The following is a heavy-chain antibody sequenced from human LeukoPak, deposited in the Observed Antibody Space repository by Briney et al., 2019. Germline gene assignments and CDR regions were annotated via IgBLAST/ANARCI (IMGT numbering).Heavy chain of an antibody. CDR2: ISYDGSNK. J-gene: IGHJ4*02. V-gene: IGHV3-30-3*02. Sequence: GGSLRLSCAASGFTFSSYAMHWVRQAPGKGLEWVAVISYDGSNKYYADSVKGRFTISRDNSKNTLYLQMNSLRAEDTAVYYCARYCSGGSCLDYWGQGTLVTVSS. CDR1: GFTFSSYA. D-gene: IGHD2-15*01. CDR3: ARYCSGGSCLDY.